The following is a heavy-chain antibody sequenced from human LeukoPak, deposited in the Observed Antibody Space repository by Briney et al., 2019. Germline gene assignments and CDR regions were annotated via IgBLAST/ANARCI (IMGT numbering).Heavy chain of an antibody. CDR2: IKQDGSEK. CDR3: ARDLYDFWSGYYTDAFDI. D-gene: IGHD3-3*01. V-gene: IGHV3-7*01. Sequence: GGSLRLSCAASGFTFSSYWMSWVRQAPGKGLEWMANIKQDGSEKYYVDSVKGRFTISRDNAKNSLYLQMNSLRAEDTAVYYCARDLYDFWSGYYTDAFDIWGQGTMVTVSS. J-gene: IGHJ3*02. CDR1: GFTFSSYW.